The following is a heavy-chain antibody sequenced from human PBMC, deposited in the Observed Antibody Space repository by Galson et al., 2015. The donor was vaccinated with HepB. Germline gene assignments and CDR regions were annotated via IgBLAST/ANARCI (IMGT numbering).Heavy chain of an antibody. V-gene: IGHV2-70*17. D-gene: IGHD6-13*01. CDR3: ARIDKRYSSRSLDAFDI. J-gene: IGHJ3*02. Sequence: PALVKPTQTLTLTCTFSGFSLSTSGMCLSWIRQPPGKALEWLARIDWDDDKFYTTSLKTRLTISKDTSKNHVVLTMTNMDPVDTATYYCARIDKRYSSRSLDAFDIWGQGTMVTVSS. CDR1: GFSLSTSGMC. CDR2: IDWDDDK.